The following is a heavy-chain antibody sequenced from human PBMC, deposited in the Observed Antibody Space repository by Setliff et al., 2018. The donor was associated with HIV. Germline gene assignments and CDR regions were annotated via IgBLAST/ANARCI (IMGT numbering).Heavy chain of an antibody. V-gene: IGHV1-69*13. D-gene: IGHD3-9*01. J-gene: IGHJ5*02. CDR2: IIPIFGTT. Sequence: GASVKVSCKASGGTLSSHGITWVRQAPGQGLEWMGGIIPIFGTTRYARKFQGRVTIMADQSTSTVYMELSGLRFEDTALYYCARVALIRAFDWLPRGGFDPWGQGTQVTVSS. CDR3: ARVALIRAFDWLPRGGFDP. CDR1: GGTLSSHG.